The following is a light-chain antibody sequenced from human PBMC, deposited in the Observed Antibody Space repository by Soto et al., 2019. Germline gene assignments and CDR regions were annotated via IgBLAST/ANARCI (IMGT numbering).Light chain of an antibody. CDR1: FSNIGDNA. Sequence: QSVLTQPPSVSATPGQRVNISCSGSFSNIGDNAVNWYQQLPGAAPKLLIYLNDQRPSGVPDRFSGSKSGTSASLAISGLRSEDEADYYCAAWDDSLNALFGTGTKVTVL. CDR3: AAWDDSLNAL. V-gene: IGLV1-44*01. CDR2: LND. J-gene: IGLJ1*01.